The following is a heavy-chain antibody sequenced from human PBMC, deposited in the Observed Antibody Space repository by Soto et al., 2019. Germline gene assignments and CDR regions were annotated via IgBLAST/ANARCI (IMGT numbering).Heavy chain of an antibody. CDR2: IIPVFGTT. V-gene: IGHV1-69*01. CDR3: AMGGSAYVLFNEY. D-gene: IGHD1-26*01. J-gene: IGHJ4*02. Sequence: QDQLVQSGAEVKKPGSSMKVSCKASGDIFSSFAISWVRQAPGQGLEWMGGIIPVFGTTNYEQKFQDRATITGDESTNTAYMELRSLRCDDKSIYYCAMGGSAYVLFNEYWVQGARVTVSS. CDR1: GDIFSSFA.